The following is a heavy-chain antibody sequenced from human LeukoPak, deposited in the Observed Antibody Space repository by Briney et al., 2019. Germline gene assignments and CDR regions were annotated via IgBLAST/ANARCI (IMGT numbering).Heavy chain of an antibody. J-gene: IGHJ6*03. CDR2: MNPNSGNT. D-gene: IGHD2-2*01. CDR1: GYTFTSYD. CDR3: ARGYCSSTSCYLSYYYMDV. Sequence: GASVKVSCKASGYTFTSYDINWVRQAPGQGLEWMGWMNPNSGNTGYAQKFQGRVTMTRNTSISTAYMELSSLRSEDTAVYYCARGYCSSTSCYLSYYYMDVWGKGTTVTVSS. V-gene: IGHV1-8*01.